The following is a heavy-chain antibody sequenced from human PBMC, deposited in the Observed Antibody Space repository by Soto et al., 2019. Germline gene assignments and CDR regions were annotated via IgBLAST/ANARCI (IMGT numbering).Heavy chain of an antibody. Sequence: QMQLQESGPRLLKSSETLSLTCTVSGGSISTYYWNWIRQSPGKGLEWIGYIYRTGSTHYNPSLNGRVAISLDTSRNKFSLKLSSVTAADTAVYFCARQIGDDPFDIWGQGTLVTVSS. CDR1: GGSISTYY. D-gene: IGHD2-21*02. CDR2: IYRTGST. V-gene: IGHV4-59*01. CDR3: ARQIGDDPFDI. J-gene: IGHJ3*02.